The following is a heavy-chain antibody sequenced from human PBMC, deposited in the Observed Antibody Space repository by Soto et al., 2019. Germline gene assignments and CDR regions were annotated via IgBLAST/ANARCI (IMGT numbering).Heavy chain of an antibody. V-gene: IGHV3-21*01. CDR3: ARGGSAERRTDGDYYYYYPTDV. J-gene: IGHJ6*02. Sequence: GGSLRLSCASSGFTFASYNMLWVRQASGKGLEWVASISTNSDYIYHADSVKGRFTVPRDNAKKSLFLEMTTLRDEDTAVYYCARGGSAERRTDGDYYYYYPTDVWGQGTTVTVSS. CDR2: ISTNSDYI. CDR1: GFTFASYN. D-gene: IGHD3-16*01.